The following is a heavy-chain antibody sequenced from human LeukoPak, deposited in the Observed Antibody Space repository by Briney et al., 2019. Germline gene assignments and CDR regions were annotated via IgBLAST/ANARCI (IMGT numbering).Heavy chain of an antibody. J-gene: IGHJ5*02. CDR2: IRDSGEA. Sequence: GGPLRLSCAVSGFRVSDYYISWVRQAPGKGLEWVGLIRDSGEAFYADFVRGRFAISRDESENTLYLQMNCLRVEDTAVYFCARDRAALQDWVEFDPWGQGTPVIVSS. D-gene: IGHD3/OR15-3a*01. CDR1: GFRVSDYY. V-gene: IGHV3-66*03. CDR3: ARDRAALQDWVEFDP.